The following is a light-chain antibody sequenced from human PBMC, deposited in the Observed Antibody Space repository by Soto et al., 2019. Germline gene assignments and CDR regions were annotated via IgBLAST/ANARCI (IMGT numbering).Light chain of an antibody. CDR1: QSVSSN. CDR3: QQYHTWPIT. V-gene: IGKV3-15*01. J-gene: IGKJ4*01. CDR2: GAS. Sequence: IEMTQSPATLSVSPGERATLSCRASQSVSSNLVWYQQKPGQAPRLLIYGASTRVTGIPARFSGSGSGTEFTLTISSLQSEDCAIYYCQQYHTWPITFGGGTKVEIK.